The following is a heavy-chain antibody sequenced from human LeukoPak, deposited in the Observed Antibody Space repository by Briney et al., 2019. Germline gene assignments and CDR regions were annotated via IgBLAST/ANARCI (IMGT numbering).Heavy chain of an antibody. CDR3: ARDWVTGDHRN. V-gene: IGHV3-66*02. J-gene: IGHJ4*02. CDR2: IYSGGST. Sequence: GGSLRLSCGASGFTFSSYAMAWVRQAPGKGLEWVSVIYSGGSTYYADSVKGRFTISRDNSKNTLYLQMNSLRAEDTAVYYCARDWVTGDHRNWGQGTLVTVSS. D-gene: IGHD7-27*01. CDR1: GFTFSSYA.